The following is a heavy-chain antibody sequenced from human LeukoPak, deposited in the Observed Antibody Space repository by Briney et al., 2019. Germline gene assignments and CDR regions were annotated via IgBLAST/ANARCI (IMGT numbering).Heavy chain of an antibody. D-gene: IGHD4-17*01. Sequence: GGSLRLSCAASGFTFSSYSMNWVRQAPGKGLGWVSYISSSSSTIYYADSVKGRFTISRDNAKNSLYLQMNSLRDEDTAVYYCARADGDYYYYGMDVWGQGTTVTVSS. V-gene: IGHV3-48*02. CDR3: ARADGDYYYYGMDV. J-gene: IGHJ6*02. CDR1: GFTFSSYS. CDR2: ISSSSSTI.